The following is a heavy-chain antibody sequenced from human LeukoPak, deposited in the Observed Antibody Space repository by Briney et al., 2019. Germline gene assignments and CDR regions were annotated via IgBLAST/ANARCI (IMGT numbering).Heavy chain of an antibody. CDR1: GGSIRSYY. Sequence: SETLSLTCTVSGGSIRSYYWSWIRQPPGKGLEWIAYISNTGSTNYNPSLKSRVTISEDTSQNQFSLKLTSVTAADTAVYYCARLAPAFTGYANWLDPGDQGTLVTVSS. V-gene: IGHV4-59*08. CDR2: ISNTGST. CDR3: ARLAPAFTGYANWLDP. D-gene: IGHD3-9*01. J-gene: IGHJ5*02.